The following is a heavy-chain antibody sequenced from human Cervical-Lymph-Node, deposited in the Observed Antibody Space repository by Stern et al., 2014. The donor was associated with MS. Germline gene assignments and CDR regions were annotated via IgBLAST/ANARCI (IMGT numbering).Heavy chain of an antibody. V-gene: IGHV5-51*01. CDR2: IYPDDSEI. D-gene: IGHD5-12*01. Sequence: EVQLVQSAAEVKKPGESLKISCQSSGYSFTTYWIAWVRQMPGKGLEWMGVIYPDDSEIRYSPSFQGHVTISADKSISTAYLQWDSLKASDSAMYYCARPNGDYDFAVDVWAKGPRSPSP. J-gene: IGHJ6*02. CDR1: GYSFTTYW. CDR3: ARPNGDYDFAVDV.